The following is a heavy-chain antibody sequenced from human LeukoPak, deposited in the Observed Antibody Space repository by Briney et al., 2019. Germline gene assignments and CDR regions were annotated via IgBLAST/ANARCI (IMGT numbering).Heavy chain of an antibody. CDR1: GFTFSSYW. J-gene: IGHJ3*02. Sequence: GGSLRLSCAASGFTFSSYWMTWVRQAPGKGLEWVANIKEDGGEKYHVGSVKGRFTISRDNAKNSLHLQMNSLRAEDTAVYYCARMNTDAFDIWGQGTMVTVSS. CDR3: ARMNTDAFDI. D-gene: IGHD4-11*01. CDR2: IKEDGGEK. V-gene: IGHV3-7*05.